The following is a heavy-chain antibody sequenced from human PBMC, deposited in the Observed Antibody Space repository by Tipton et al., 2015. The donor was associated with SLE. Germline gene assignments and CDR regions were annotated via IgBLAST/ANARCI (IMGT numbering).Heavy chain of an antibody. J-gene: IGHJ3*01. CDR2: VYKN. CDR3: VRDYSFMSGHFDV. CDR1: GVSISNYY. V-gene: IGHV4-59*01. Sequence: TLSLTCYVTGVSISNYYWTWIRQSPGKGLEWIGNVYKNYNPSLESRVTISVDTSRNLFSLNLSSVTAADTAVYYCVRDYSFMSGHFDVWGQGTMVTVSS. D-gene: IGHD2-15*01.